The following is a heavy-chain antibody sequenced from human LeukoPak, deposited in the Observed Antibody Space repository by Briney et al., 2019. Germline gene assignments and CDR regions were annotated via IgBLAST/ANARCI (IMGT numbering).Heavy chain of an antibody. Sequence: GGSLRLSCAASGFTFSSYGMHWVRQAPGKGLEWVALIWYDGSKQYYEDSVEGRFSVSRDNSKNTLYLQMNSLRAEDTAVYYCARDWYVVTPDWYFDLWGRGTLVTVSS. CDR2: IWYDGSKQ. V-gene: IGHV3-33*01. CDR1: GFTFSSYG. CDR3: ARDWYVVTPDWYFDL. D-gene: IGHD2-21*02. J-gene: IGHJ2*01.